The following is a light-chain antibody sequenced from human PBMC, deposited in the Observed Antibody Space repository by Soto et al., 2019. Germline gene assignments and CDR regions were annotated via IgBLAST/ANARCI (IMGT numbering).Light chain of an antibody. CDR3: QQSYSTPPT. CDR2: AAS. CDR1: QSISSY. Sequence: DIQMTQSPSSLSASVGDRVTITCRASQSISSYLNWYQQKPGKAPKLLIYAASSLQSGVQSRFSGSGSGTDFTLTISSLQPEDFATYYCQQSYSTPPTFGQGTKV. V-gene: IGKV1-39*01. J-gene: IGKJ1*01.